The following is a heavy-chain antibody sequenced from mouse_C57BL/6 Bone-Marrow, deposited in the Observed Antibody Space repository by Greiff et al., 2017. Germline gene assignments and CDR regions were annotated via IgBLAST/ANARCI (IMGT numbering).Heavy chain of an antibody. D-gene: IGHD2-4*01. CDR1: GFTFSDYY. CDR2: ISNGGGST. V-gene: IGHV5-12*01. J-gene: IGHJ3*01. Sequence: EVKLMESGGGLVQPGGSLKLSCAASGFTFSDYYMYWVRQTPEKRLEWVAYISNGGGSTYYPDTVKGRLTISRDNAKNTLYLQMSRLKSEDTAMYYCARPGRLTWFAYWGQGTLVTVSA. CDR3: ARPGRLTWFAY.